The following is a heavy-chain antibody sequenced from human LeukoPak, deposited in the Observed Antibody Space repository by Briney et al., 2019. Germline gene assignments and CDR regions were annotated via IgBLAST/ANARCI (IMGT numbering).Heavy chain of an antibody. V-gene: IGHV1-2*02. D-gene: IGHD6-25*01. CDR2: INPNSGGT. CDR1: GYTFTGHY. CDR3: ARDRGEVAARSDAFDI. Sequence: VASVKVSCKASGYTFTGHYMHWVRQAPGQGLEWMGWINPNSGGTNYAQKLQGRVTMTRDTSISTCYMELSRLRSDDTAVYYCARDRGEVAARSDAFDIWGQGTLVTVSS. J-gene: IGHJ4*02.